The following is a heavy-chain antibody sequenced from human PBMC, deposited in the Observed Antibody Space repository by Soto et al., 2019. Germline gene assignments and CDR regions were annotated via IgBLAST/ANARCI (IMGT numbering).Heavy chain of an antibody. CDR1: GFTFSSYA. Sequence: EVQLLESGGGLVRPGGSLRLSCAASGFTFSSYAMSWVRQAPGKGLEWVSAISGSGGSTYYADSVKGRFTISRDNSKNTLYLQMNSLRAEDTAVYYCAKDAILAGYSSGWYAYWGQGTLVTISS. D-gene: IGHD6-19*01. CDR3: AKDAILAGYSSGWYAY. V-gene: IGHV3-23*01. J-gene: IGHJ4*02. CDR2: ISGSGGST.